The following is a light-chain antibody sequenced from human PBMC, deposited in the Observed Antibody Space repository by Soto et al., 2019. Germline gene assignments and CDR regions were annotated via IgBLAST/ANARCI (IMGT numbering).Light chain of an antibody. CDR1: QSVSSSY. Sequence: ELVLTQSPGTLSLSPGERATLSCRASQSVSSSYLAWYQQKPGQAPRLLIYDASNRATGIPARFSGSGSGTDFTLTISSLESEDFAVYYCQQRSNWPLTFGGGTKVDIK. CDR2: DAS. V-gene: IGKV3D-20*02. CDR3: QQRSNWPLT. J-gene: IGKJ4*01.